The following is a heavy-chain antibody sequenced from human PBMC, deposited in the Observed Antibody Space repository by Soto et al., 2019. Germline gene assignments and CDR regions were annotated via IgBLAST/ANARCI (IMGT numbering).Heavy chain of an antibody. CDR2: VSHDGRNT. D-gene: IGHD6-19*01. V-gene: IGHV3-30*18. Sequence: VQLVESGGGVFQPGRSLRLSCAASGCTFRDYAMHWVRQVLGKGLEWVAVVSHDGRNTHYADSVKGRLTIFRDSSKNTVSLEMTSLRAEDTAVYYCAKGGRQWLVTSDFNYLGQGALVTVSS. CDR1: GCTFRDYA. CDR3: AKGGRQWLVTSDFNY. J-gene: IGHJ4*02.